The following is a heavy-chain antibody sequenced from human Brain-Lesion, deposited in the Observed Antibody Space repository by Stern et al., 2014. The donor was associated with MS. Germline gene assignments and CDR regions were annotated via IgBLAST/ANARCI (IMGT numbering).Heavy chain of an antibody. V-gene: IGHV4-39*01. CDR2: IYYSGFT. D-gene: IGHD1-26*01. CDR1: GGSISSSTYY. J-gene: IGHJ4*02. Sequence: QVQLVQSGPGLVKPSETLSLTCTVSGGSISSSTYYWAWIRQPPGKGLEWIGNIYYSGFTYYNPSHKSRLTISGSLSKNQFSLKLSSVTAADTAIYYCARHDSVPRPSQLYSARDRGPGYFDYWGQGTLVTVSS. CDR3: ARHDSVPRPSQLYSARDRGPGYFDY.